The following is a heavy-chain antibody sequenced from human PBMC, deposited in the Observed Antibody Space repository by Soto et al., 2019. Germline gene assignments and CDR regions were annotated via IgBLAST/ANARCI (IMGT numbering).Heavy chain of an antibody. CDR1: GFTFRNYA. CDR3: ARPWGQLSTYYYGMDT. Sequence: QVQLVESGGGVVQPGRSLTLSCAASGFTFRNYAMHWVRQAPGRGLVWVATISYDGDNKYYTDSVKGPFTISRDNSKNTLYLNMNSVRPEDTAVYYCARPWGQLSTYYYGMDTWGQGTTVTVSS. J-gene: IGHJ6*02. D-gene: IGHD3-16*01. V-gene: IGHV3-30-3*01. CDR2: ISYDGDNK.